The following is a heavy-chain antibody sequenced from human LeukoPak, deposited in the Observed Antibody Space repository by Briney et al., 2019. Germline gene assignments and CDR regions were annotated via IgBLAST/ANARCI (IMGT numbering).Heavy chain of an antibody. D-gene: IGHD2-15*01. J-gene: IGHJ3*02. CDR2: ITSRGRPT. CDR3: ARDISSSTRAFDI. V-gene: IGHV3-48*03. Sequence: GGSLRLSCAASGFTLSTYEMTWGRQAPGKGLEWISFITSRGRPTFYADSVKGGVTIFRDTAKNSLFLQMNNLRGEDTAVYYCARDISSSTRAFDIWGQGTMVTVS. CDR1: GFTLSTYE.